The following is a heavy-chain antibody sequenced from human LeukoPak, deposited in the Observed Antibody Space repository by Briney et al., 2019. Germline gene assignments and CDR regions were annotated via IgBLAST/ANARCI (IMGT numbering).Heavy chain of an antibody. CDR2: IYYTGST. CDR1: GGYISSGGYY. J-gene: IGHJ3*02. Sequence: SQTLSLTCTVSGGYISSGGYYWSWIRQPPGKGLEWIGYIYYTGSTYYNPSLKSRVTISVDTSKNQFSLKLSSVTAADTAVYHCAREILESYDSSGSNAFDIWGQGTMVTVSS. CDR3: AREILESYDSSGSNAFDI. V-gene: IGHV4-31*03. D-gene: IGHD3-22*01.